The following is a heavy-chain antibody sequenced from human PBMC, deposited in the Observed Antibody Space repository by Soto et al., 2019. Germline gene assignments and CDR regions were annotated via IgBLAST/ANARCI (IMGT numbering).Heavy chain of an antibody. CDR2: ISSSGSTI. V-gene: IGHV3-48*02. Sequence: EVQLVESGRGLVQPGGSLRLSCAASGFSFSSHSMKWVRQAPGKGLEWVSYISSSGSTIYYADSVKGRFTISRDNAKNSLYLQMNSLRDDDTAVYYCARGRGYCAGTNCYLDYWGQGALVTVSS. CDR3: ARGRGYCAGTNCYLDY. D-gene: IGHD2-21*01. CDR1: GFSFSSHS. J-gene: IGHJ4*02.